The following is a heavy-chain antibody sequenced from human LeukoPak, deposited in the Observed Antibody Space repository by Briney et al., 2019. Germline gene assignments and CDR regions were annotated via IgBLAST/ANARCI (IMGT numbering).Heavy chain of an antibody. Sequence: PGGSLRLSCAASGFTFSNYGMHWVRQAPGKGLEWVTFIWYDGSNKYYADSVKGRFIISRDNSKNTLYLQMNSLRAEDTAVYYCARAPGAAHNWFDPWGQGTLVTVSS. CDR3: ARAPGAAHNWFDP. CDR1: GFTFSNYG. J-gene: IGHJ5*02. V-gene: IGHV3-33*01. CDR2: IWYDGSNK. D-gene: IGHD6-6*01.